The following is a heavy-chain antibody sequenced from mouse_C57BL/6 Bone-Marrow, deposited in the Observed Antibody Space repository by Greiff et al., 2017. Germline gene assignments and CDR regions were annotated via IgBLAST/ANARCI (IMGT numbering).Heavy chain of an antibody. CDR3: LYYGSSYGY. Sequence: VQLQQPGAELVKPGASVKLSCKASGYTFTSYWMHWVKQRPGQGLEWIGMIHPNSGSTNYNEKFKSKATLTVDKSSSTAYMQLSSLTSADSAVYYCLYYGSSYGYWGQGTTLTVSS. CDR2: IHPNSGST. J-gene: IGHJ2*01. V-gene: IGHV1-64*01. D-gene: IGHD1-1*01. CDR1: GYTFTSYW.